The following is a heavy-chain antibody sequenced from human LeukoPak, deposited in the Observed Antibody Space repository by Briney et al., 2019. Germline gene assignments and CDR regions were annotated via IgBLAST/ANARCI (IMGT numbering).Heavy chain of an antibody. V-gene: IGHV1-18*01. CDR3: ARDRLNPGGACLDY. D-gene: IGHD1-1*01. J-gene: IGHJ4*02. CDR1: GYTFTSYG. CDR2: ISAYNGNT. Sequence: ASVKVSCKASGYTFTSYGISCVRQAPGQGLEWMGWISAYNGNTNYAQKLQGRVTMTTDTSTSTAYMELRSLRSDDTAVYYCARDRLNPGGACLDYWGQGTLVTVSS.